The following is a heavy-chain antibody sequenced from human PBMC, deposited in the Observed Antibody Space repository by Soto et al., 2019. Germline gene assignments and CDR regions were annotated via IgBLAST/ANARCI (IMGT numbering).Heavy chain of an antibody. CDR3: LAVAGDFDY. CDR1: GYTFTSYD. V-gene: IGHV1-8*01. J-gene: IGHJ4*02. D-gene: IGHD6-19*01. Sequence: QVQLVQSGAEVKKPGASVKVSCKASGYTFTSYDINRVRQATGQGHERMGWMNPNSGNTGYAQKFQGRVTMTRNTSISTADMELSSLRSEDTAVYYCLAVAGDFDYWGQGTLVTVSS. CDR2: MNPNSGNT.